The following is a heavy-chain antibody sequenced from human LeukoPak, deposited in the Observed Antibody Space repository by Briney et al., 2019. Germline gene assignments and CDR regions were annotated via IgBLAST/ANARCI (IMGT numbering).Heavy chain of an antibody. CDR1: GFTFSSYW. J-gene: IGHJ4*02. Sequence: PGGSLRLSCAASGFTFSSYWMNWVRQAPGKGLEWVSYISSSGSTIYYADSVKGRFTISRDNAKNSLYLQMNSLRAEDTAVYYCASLAAATVDYWGQGTLVTVSS. CDR3: ASLAAATVDY. CDR2: ISSSGSTI. V-gene: IGHV3-48*04. D-gene: IGHD2-15*01.